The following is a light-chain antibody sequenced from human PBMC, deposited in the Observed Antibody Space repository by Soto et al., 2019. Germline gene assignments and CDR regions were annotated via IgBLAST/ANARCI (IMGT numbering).Light chain of an antibody. Sequence: QSVLTQPASVSGSPGQSITISCSGTSSDVGSYDHVAWYQQFPGKTPKLMIYEVSNRPSGVSSRFSGSKSGNTASLTISRLQAEDEADYYCQSYDSSLSALYVFGTGTKVTVL. V-gene: IGLV2-14*01. CDR2: EVS. J-gene: IGLJ1*01. CDR3: QSYDSSLSALYV. CDR1: SSDVGSYDH.